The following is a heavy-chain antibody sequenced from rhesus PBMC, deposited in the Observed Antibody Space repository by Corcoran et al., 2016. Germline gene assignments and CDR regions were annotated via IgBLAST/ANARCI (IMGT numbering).Heavy chain of an antibody. V-gene: IGHV3S42*01. J-gene: IGHJ4*01. CDR1: GFTFSSYW. CDR2: INSGGGST. Sequence: EVQLVESGGGLAKPGGSLRLSCTASGFTFSSYWMNWVRQTPGKGLDWISAINSGGGSTYYADSVKGRFTISRENSKNTLSLQMNSLRAEDTAVYYCAKDRGIAAGRFDYWGQGVLVTVSS. CDR3: AKDRGIAAGRFDY. D-gene: IGHD6-13*01.